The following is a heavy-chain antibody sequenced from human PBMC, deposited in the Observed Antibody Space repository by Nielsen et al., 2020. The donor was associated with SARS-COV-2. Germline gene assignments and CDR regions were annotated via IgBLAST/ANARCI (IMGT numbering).Heavy chain of an antibody. CDR2: ISSSGSTI. CDR3: ARRYNFADY. D-gene: IGHD1-1*01. V-gene: IGHV3-11*01. CDR1: GFTFSDFC. Sequence: GESLKISCAASGFTFSDFCMSWIRQAPGKGLEWLSYISSSGSTIYYADSVKGRFTISRDNAENSLYLQLNSLRAEDTAVYYCARRYNFADYWGRGTLVTVSS. J-gene: IGHJ4*02.